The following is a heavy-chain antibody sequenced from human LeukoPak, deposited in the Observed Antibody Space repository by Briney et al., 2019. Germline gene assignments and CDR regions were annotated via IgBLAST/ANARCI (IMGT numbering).Heavy chain of an antibody. CDR3: ARGRYSGSYLLDY. Sequence: GGSLRLSCAASGFTFSSYGMHWVRQAPGKGLEWVAFIRYDGSNKYYADSVKGRFTISRDTSKNTLYLQMNSLRAEDTAVYYCARGRYSGSYLLDYWGQGTLVTVSS. CDR1: GFTFSSYG. J-gene: IGHJ4*02. CDR2: IRYDGSNK. D-gene: IGHD1-26*01. V-gene: IGHV3-30*02.